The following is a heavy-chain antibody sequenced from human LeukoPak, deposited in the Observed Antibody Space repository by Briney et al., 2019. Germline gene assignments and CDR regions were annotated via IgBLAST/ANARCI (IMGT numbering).Heavy chain of an antibody. J-gene: IGHJ4*02. D-gene: IGHD5-18*01. CDR2: INQGGSGE. Sequence: GGSLRLSCAASGFTFSDYWRSWVRQAPGKGLEGVAKINQGGSGEAYLDFVKGRFTISRDNAKNSLYLQMNSLTADDTAVYYCARYSSGYDLDYWGQGTLVTVSS. CDR1: GFTFSDYW. V-gene: IGHV3-7*03. CDR3: ARYSSGYDLDY.